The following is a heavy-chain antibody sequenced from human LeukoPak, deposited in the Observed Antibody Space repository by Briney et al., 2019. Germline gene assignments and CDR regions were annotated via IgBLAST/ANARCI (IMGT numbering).Heavy chain of an antibody. D-gene: IGHD2-15*01. Sequence: PSETLSLTCTVSGGSISSSSYYWGWIRQPPGKGLEWIGSIYYSGSTYYNPSLKSRFTISVDTSKNLFSLKLSSVTAADTAVYYCARGRRIGYYFDLWGRGTLVTVSS. CDR3: ARGRRIGYYFDL. J-gene: IGHJ2*01. CDR2: IYYSGST. CDR1: GGSISSSSYY. V-gene: IGHV4-39*01.